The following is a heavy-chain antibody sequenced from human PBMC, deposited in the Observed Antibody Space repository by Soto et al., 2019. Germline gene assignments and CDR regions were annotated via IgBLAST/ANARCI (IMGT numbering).Heavy chain of an antibody. CDR3: ARDDGLGDGGRCYGIPLDG. CDR2: IQSGGTT. Sequence: EVQLVESGGGLVQPGGSLRLSCAASGFTVSSKYMTWVRQAPGNGLEWVSLIQSGGTTYYADSVKGRVTISRDTSENTLHLQRDSLRVEYTAVYYCARDDGLGDGGRCYGIPLDGWGKGTTGTVSS. CDR1: GFTVSSKY. D-gene: IGHD2-15*01. V-gene: IGHV3-66*01. J-gene: IGHJ6*04.